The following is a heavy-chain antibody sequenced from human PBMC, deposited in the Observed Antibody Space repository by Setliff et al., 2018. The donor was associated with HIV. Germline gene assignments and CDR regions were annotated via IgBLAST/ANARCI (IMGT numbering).Heavy chain of an antibody. J-gene: IGHJ4*02. V-gene: IGHV3-48*01. D-gene: IGHD2-2*01. CDR1: GFTFSTYS. Sequence: GESLKISCAASGFTFSTYSLNWVRQAPGKGLEWISCISSSSSSIYYADSVKGRFTISRDNAKNSLYLQMKSLRADDTALYYCATDSPSFYWGQGTLVTVSS. CDR2: ISSSSSSI. CDR3: ATDSPSFY.